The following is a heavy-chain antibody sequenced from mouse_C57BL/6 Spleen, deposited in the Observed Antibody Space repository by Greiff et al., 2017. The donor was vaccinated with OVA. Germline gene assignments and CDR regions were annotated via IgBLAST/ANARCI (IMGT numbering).Heavy chain of an antibody. CDR1: GYTFTSYW. D-gene: IGHD1-1*01. Sequence: QVQLQQPGTELVKPGASVKLSCKASGYTFTSYWMHWVKQRPGQGLEWIGNINPSNGGTNYNEKFKSKATLTVDKSSSTAYMQLSSLTSEDSAVYYGARENYYGSTAWFAYWGQGTLVTVSA. CDR2: INPSNGGT. CDR3: ARENYYGSTAWFAY. J-gene: IGHJ3*01. V-gene: IGHV1-53*01.